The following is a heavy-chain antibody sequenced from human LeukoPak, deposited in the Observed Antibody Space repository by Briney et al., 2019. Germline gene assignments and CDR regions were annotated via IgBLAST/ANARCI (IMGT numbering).Heavy chain of an antibody. D-gene: IGHD4-23*01. CDR3: AKRGGDYGGHYFDY. J-gene: IGHJ4*02. V-gene: IGHV3-23*01. Sequence: GGSLRLSCAASGFTFSSYGMSWVRQAPGKGLEWVPAISGSGVSTYYADSVKGRFTISRDNSKSTLYLQMNSLRAEDTAVYYCAKRGGDYGGHYFDYWGQGTLVTVSS. CDR1: GFTFSSYG. CDR2: ISGSGVST.